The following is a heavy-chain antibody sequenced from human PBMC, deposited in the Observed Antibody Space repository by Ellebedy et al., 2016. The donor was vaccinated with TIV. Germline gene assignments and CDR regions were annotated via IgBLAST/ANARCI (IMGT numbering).Heavy chain of an antibody. J-gene: IGHJ4*02. CDR1: GGSIRSYS. CDR3: ARQGYRGYSYGATYTPFDY. CDR2: IYDTGST. V-gene: IGHV4-59*08. Sequence: MPSETLSLTCTVSGGSIRSYSWSWIRQPPGKGLEWIGYIYDTGSTKYNPSLKSRVTISVDTSKNQFSLKLSSVTAADTAVYYCARQGYRGYSYGATYTPFDYWGQGTLVTVSS. D-gene: IGHD5-18*01.